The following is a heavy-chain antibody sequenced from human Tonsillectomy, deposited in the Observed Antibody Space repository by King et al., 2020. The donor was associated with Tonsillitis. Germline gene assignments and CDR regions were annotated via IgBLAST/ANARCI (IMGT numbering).Heavy chain of an antibody. V-gene: IGHV4-34*01. CDR2: INHSGST. D-gene: IGHD5-18*01. J-gene: IGHJ4*02. CDR3: ARARGYSSLYYFDY. Sequence: VQLQQWGAGLLKPSETLSLTCAVYGGSFSGYYWSWIRQPPGKGLEWIGEINHSGSTNYNPSLKSRVTISVDTSKNQFSLKLSSVTAADTAVYYCARARGYSSLYYFDYWGQGTLVTVSS. CDR1: GGSFSGYY.